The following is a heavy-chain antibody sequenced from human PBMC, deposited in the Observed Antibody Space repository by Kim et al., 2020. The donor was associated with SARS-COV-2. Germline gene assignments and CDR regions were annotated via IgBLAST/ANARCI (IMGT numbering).Heavy chain of an antibody. CDR1: GGSISSYY. J-gene: IGHJ4*02. CDR2: IYYSGST. V-gene: IGHV4-59*08. D-gene: IGHD3-22*01. CDR3: AGSSYDSSGYYADY. Sequence: SETLSLTCTVSGGSISSYYWSWIRQPPGKGLEWIGYIYYSGSTNYNPSLKSRVTISVDTSKNQFSLKLSSVTAADTAVYYGAGSSYDSSGYYADYWGQGT.